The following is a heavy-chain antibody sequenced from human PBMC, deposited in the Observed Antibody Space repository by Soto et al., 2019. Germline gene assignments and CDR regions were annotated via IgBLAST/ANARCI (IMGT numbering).Heavy chain of an antibody. CDR2: ISAYNGDK. V-gene: IGHV1-18*01. CDR3: ERDGPHIPAVGDV. CDR1: GYTFINYC. Sequence: VXGSCTASGYTFINYCVSCVRQAPGQGLEWMGWISAYNGDKKYAQNVQGRVTLTTDTSTSTAYMEMRTLRSDDTAAYYCERDGPHIPAVGDVWGQGTTVTVSS. D-gene: IGHD6-13*01. J-gene: IGHJ6*02.